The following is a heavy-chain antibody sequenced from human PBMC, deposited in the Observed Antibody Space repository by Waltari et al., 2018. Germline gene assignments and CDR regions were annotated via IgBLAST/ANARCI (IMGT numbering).Heavy chain of an antibody. V-gene: IGHV3-9*01. CDR1: GFTFDDYA. CDR3: AKRGYSEYYFDY. CDR2: ISWNSGSI. J-gene: IGHJ4*02. Sequence: EVQLVESGGGLVQPGRSLRLSCAASGFTFDDYAMHWVRQAPGKGLEWVSGISWNSGSIGYADSVKVRFTISRDNAKNSLYLQMNSLRAEDTALYYCAKRGYSEYYFDYWGQGTLVTVSS. D-gene: IGHD5-18*01.